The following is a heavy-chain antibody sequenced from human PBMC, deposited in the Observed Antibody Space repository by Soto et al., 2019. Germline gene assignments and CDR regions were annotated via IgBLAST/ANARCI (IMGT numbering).Heavy chain of an antibody. CDR1: RFTFSSYG. D-gene: IGHD2-8*02. V-gene: IGHV3-30*18. Sequence: QVQLVESGGGVVQPGRSLRLSCAASRFTFSSYGMHWVRQAPGKGLEWEAAISYDGSNKNYADSVKGRFTISRDNSKNTLYLQMNGLRGEDTAVYHCSKGLVGYVFGVQHYHYGMDVWGQGTTVTVSS. J-gene: IGHJ6*02. CDR2: ISYDGSNK. CDR3: SKGLVGYVFGVQHYHYGMDV.